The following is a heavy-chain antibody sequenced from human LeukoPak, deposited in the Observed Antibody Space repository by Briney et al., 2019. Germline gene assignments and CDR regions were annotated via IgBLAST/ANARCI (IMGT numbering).Heavy chain of an antibody. CDR1: GYTFTSYD. Sequence: ASVKVSCKASGYTFTSYDINWVRQATGQGLEWMGWMNPNSGNTGYAQKFQGRVTMTRNTSISTAYMELSSLRSEDTAVYYCARGPSAGTSYYFGYWGQGTLVTVSS. D-gene: IGHD6-13*01. J-gene: IGHJ4*02. CDR2: MNPNSGNT. V-gene: IGHV1-8*01. CDR3: ARGPSAGTSYYFGY.